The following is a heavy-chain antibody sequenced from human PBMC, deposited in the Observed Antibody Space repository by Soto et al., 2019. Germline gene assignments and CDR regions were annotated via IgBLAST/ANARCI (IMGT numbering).Heavy chain of an antibody. D-gene: IGHD2-15*01. CDR2: IYYSGST. Sequence: QVQLQESGPGLVKPSETLSLTCTVSGGSVSSGSYYWSWIRQPPGKGLEWVGYIYYSGSTHYNPPLKRRVTISVDTSKNQFSLKLSSVTAADTAVYYCARDPYCSGGSCYSEVGMDVWGQGTTVTVSS. CDR1: GGSVSSGSYY. V-gene: IGHV4-61*01. CDR3: ARDPYCSGGSCYSEVGMDV. J-gene: IGHJ6*02.